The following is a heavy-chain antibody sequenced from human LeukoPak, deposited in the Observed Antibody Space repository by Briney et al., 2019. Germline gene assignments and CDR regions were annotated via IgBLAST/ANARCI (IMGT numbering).Heavy chain of an antibody. V-gene: IGHV3-43*02. D-gene: IGHD6-13*01. CDR2: ICGDDITA. CDR1: GFAFDDYA. Sequence: GGSLRLSCAASGFAFDDYAMHGVPDAPGKGLERGSLICGDDITAHYADSVTGRFTISRDNSKNSLYLQMNSLRTEDTALYYCAKSGAAAGALYDSWGQGTLVTVSS. CDR3: AKSGAAAGALYDS. J-gene: IGHJ4*02.